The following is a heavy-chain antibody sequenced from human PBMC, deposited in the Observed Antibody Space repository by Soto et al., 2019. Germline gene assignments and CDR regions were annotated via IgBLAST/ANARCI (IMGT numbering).Heavy chain of an antibody. Sequence: GGSLRLSCAASGFTFSSYAMSWVRQAPGKGLEWVSAISGSGGSTYYADSVKGRFTISRDNSKNTLYLQMNSLRAEDTAVYYCYAPDWGWYFDLWGRGTLVTVSS. D-gene: IGHD2-2*01. J-gene: IGHJ2*01. CDR3: YAPDWGWYFDL. CDR2: ISGSGGST. CDR1: GFTFSSYA. V-gene: IGHV3-23*01.